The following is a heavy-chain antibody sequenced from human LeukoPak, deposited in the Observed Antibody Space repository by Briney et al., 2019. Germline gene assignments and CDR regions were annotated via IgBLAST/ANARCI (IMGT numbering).Heavy chain of an antibody. CDR3: ARALAAAGASGWFDP. J-gene: IGHJ5*02. CDR2: IIPILGIA. Sequence: SVKVSCKASGGTLSSYAISWVRQAPGQGLEWMGRIIPILGIANYAQKFQGRVTITADKSTSTAYMELSSLRSEDTAVYYCARALAAAGASGWFDPWGQGTLVTVSS. D-gene: IGHD6-13*01. CDR1: GGTLSSYA. V-gene: IGHV1-69*04.